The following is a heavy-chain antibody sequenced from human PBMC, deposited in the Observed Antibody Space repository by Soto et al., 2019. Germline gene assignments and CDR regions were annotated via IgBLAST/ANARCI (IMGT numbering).Heavy chain of an antibody. Sequence: PGGSLRLSCAASGFTFNTYGMHWVRQAPGKGLEWVAVISDDGTNKYYADSVKGRFTISRDNAKNSLYLQMNSLRAEDTAVYYCASGDYGDYWYYFDYWGQGTLVTVSS. CDR2: ISDDGTNK. D-gene: IGHD4-17*01. J-gene: IGHJ4*02. CDR3: ASGDYGDYWYYFDY. V-gene: IGHV3-30*03. CDR1: GFTFNTYG.